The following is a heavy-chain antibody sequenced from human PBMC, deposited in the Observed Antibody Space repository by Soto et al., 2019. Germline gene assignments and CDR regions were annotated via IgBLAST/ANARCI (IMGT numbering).Heavy chain of an antibody. CDR2: IDWDDDK. V-gene: IGHV2-70*04. J-gene: IGHJ4*02. CDR3: ARMFHCSGGTCPFDY. CDR1: GFSLSTSGMR. Sequence: SGPTLVNPTQTLTLTCTFSGFSLSTSGMRVSWIRQPPGKALEWLARIDWDDDKFHNTSLKTRLTISKDSSKNQVVLTMTNMDPVDTATYYCARMFHCSGGTCPFDYWGQGXLVTVPS. D-gene: IGHD2-15*01.